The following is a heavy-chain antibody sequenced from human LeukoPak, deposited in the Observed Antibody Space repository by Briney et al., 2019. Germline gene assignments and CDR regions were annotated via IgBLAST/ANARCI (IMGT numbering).Heavy chain of an antibody. D-gene: IGHD1/OR15-1a*01. CDR2: ISSSGTI. CDR1: GFTFSTYS. V-gene: IGHV3-48*04. Sequence: PGGSPRLSCAASGFTFSTYSMNWVRQAPGKGLEWVSYISSSGTIYYADSVKGRFTISRDNAKNSLYLQMNSLRAEDTAMYYCARDQGNWNIDYWGQGTLVTVSS. CDR3: ARDQGNWNIDY. J-gene: IGHJ4*02.